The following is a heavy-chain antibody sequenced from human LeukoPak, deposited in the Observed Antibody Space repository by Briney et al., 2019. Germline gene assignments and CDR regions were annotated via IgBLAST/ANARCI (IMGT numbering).Heavy chain of an antibody. Sequence: GGSLRLSCAASGFTFDDYAMNWVRQAPGKGLEWVSSISSSSSYIYYADSVKGRFTISRDNAKNSLYLQMNSLRAEDTAVYYCARAPYSGSPGNFDYWGQGTLVTVSS. V-gene: IGHV3-21*01. J-gene: IGHJ4*02. CDR2: ISSSSSYI. CDR1: GFTFDDYA. CDR3: ARAPYSGSPGNFDY. D-gene: IGHD1-26*01.